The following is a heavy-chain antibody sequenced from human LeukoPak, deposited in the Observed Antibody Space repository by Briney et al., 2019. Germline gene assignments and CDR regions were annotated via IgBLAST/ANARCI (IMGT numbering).Heavy chain of an antibody. D-gene: IGHD2-21*02. J-gene: IGHJ4*02. Sequence: ASVKVSCKASGGTFSSYAISWARQAPGQGLEWMGGIIPIFGTANYAQKFQGRVTITTDESTSTAYMELSSLRSEDTAVYYCAREGIAYCGGDCHSGYFDYWGQGTLVTVSS. V-gene: IGHV1-69*05. CDR2: IIPIFGTA. CDR1: GGTFSSYA. CDR3: AREGIAYCGGDCHSGYFDY.